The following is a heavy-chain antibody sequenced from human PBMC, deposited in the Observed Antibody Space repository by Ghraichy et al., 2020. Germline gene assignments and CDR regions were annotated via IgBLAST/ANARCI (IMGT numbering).Heavy chain of an antibody. J-gene: IGHJ6*02. CDR3: ARDCSGGSCYSIPYYYYGMDV. CDR2: IISIFGTA. CDR1: GGTFSSYA. V-gene: IGHV1-69*13. Sequence: SVKVSCKASGGTFSSYAISWVRQAPGQGLEWMGGIISIFGTANYAQKFQGRVTITADESTSTAYMELSSLRSEDTAVYYCARDCSGGSCYSIPYYYYGMDVWGQGTTVTVSS. D-gene: IGHD2-15*01.